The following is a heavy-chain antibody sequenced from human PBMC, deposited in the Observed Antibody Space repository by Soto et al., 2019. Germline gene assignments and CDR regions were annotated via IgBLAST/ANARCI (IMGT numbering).Heavy chain of an antibody. D-gene: IGHD3-10*01. CDR1: GYRFRVYY. CDR3: ARRPHCIGGIFYYGLYN. CDR2: MNPDSGHA. V-gene: IGHV1-8*02. Sequence: GASVKVSCKASGYRFRVYYIHWVRQAPGQGLEWMGWMNPDSGHAAYAQKFQGRVTLTTSTSTSTVYMEMRRLGSENTAVYYYARRPHCIGGIFYYGLYNWGQGTLVTVSS. J-gene: IGHJ4*02.